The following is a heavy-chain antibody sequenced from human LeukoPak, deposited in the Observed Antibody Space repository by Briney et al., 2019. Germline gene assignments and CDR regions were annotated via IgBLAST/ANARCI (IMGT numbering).Heavy chain of an antibody. J-gene: IGHJ4*02. Sequence: GGSLRLSCAASGFSFSDFWMGWVRQAPGKGLEWVANINQDGSENYYVDSVKGRFTISRDNAKKSLYLQMNGLRAEDTAVYYCTKGRSNHYWGQGTLVTVSS. V-gene: IGHV3-7*01. CDR2: INQDGSEN. CDR1: GFSFSDFW. CDR3: TKGRSNHY. D-gene: IGHD3-10*01.